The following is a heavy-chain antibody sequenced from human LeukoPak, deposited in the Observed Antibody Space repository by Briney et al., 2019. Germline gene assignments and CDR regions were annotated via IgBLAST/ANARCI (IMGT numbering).Heavy chain of an antibody. CDR1: GGSISSYY. V-gene: IGHV4-39*07. Sequence: SETLSLTCTVSGGSISSYYWGWIRQPPGKGLEWIGSIYYSGRTYYNPSLKSRVTMSVDTSKNQFSLKLSSVTAADTAVYSCARVHGSGTYQYFDNWGQGTLVTVSS. CDR3: ARVHGSGTYQYFDN. J-gene: IGHJ4*02. D-gene: IGHD3-10*01. CDR2: IYYSGRT.